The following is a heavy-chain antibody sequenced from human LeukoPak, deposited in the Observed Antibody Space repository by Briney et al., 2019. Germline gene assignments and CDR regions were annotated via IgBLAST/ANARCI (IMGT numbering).Heavy chain of an antibody. CDR3: ARFGKHRAGCLDY. CDR2: IYYSGST. J-gene: IGHJ4*02. V-gene: IGHV4-39*01. CDR1: GGSISSSSYY. D-gene: IGHD3-3*01. Sequence: PSETLSLTCTVSGGSISSSSYYWGWIRQPPGKGLEWIGSIYYSGSTYYNPSLKSRVTISVDTSKNQFSLKLSPVTAADTAVYYCARFGKHRAGCLDYWGQGTLVTVSS.